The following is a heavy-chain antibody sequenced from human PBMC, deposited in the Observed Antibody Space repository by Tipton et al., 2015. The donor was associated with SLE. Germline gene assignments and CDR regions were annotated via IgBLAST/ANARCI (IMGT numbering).Heavy chain of an antibody. D-gene: IGHD6-13*01. CDR2: INHSGST. V-gene: IGHV4-34*01. CDR1: GGSISSHY. Sequence: TLSLTCTVSGGSISSHYWSWIRQPPGKGLEWIGEINHSGSTNYNPSLKSRVTISVDTSKNQFSQKLSSVTAADTAVYYCARGGVSAAGIPHYWGQGTLVTVSS. CDR3: ARGGVSAAGIPHY. J-gene: IGHJ4*02.